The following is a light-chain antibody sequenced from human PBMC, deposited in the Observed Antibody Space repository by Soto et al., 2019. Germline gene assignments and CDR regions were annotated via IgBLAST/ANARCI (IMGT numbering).Light chain of an antibody. CDR1: QTISNY. V-gene: IGKV1-39*01. CDR3: QQCYSSPLT. J-gene: IGKJ4*01. CDR2: AAS. Sequence: DIQMPQSPSSLSASVGDRVTITCRASQTISNYLNWYQQQPGKAPKLLIYAASSLQSGVPSRFSGSGSGTDFTLTISSLQPEEFATYYCQQCYSSPLTVGGGTKVDIK.